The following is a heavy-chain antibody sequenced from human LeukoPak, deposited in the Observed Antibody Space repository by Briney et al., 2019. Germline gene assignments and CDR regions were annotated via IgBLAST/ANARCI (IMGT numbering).Heavy chain of an antibody. Sequence: SETPSLTCTVSGGSISSYYWSWIRQPPGKGLEWIGYIYYSGSTNYNPSLKSRVTISVDTSKNQFSLKLSSVTAADTAVYYCARDSDFWSGYYYMDVWGKGTTVTVSS. V-gene: IGHV4-59*01. J-gene: IGHJ6*03. CDR3: ARDSDFWSGYYYMDV. D-gene: IGHD3-3*01. CDR2: IYYSGST. CDR1: GGSISSYY.